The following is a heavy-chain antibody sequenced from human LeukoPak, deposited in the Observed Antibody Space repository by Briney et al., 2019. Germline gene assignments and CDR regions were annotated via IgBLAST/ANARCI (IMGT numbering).Heavy chain of an antibody. D-gene: IGHD3-22*01. CDR1: GGTFSSYA. Sequence: SVKVSCKASGGTFSSYAISWVRQAPGQGLEWMGGIIPIFGTANYAQKFQGRVTITADESTSTAYMELSSLRSEGTAVYYCARARVPYYYDSSGYYDFDYWGQGTLVTVSS. CDR3: ARARVPYYYDSSGYYDFDY. CDR2: IIPIFGTA. V-gene: IGHV1-69*13. J-gene: IGHJ4*02.